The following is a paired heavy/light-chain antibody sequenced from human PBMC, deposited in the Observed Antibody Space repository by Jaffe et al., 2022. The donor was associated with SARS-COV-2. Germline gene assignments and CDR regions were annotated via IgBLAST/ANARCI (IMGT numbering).Heavy chain of an antibody. D-gene: IGHD3-10*01. CDR2: IYSGGTT. CDR3: AGAYGSGTSYTYYFDY. CDR1: GFTVSSNY. V-gene: IGHV3-53*02. Sequence: EVQLVETGGGLIQPGGSLRLSCAASGFTVSSNYMTWVRQAPGKGLEWVSVIYSGGTTYYADSVKGRFTISRDNSKNTLYLQMNSLRAEDTAIYYCAGAYGSGTSYTYYFDYWGQGTLVTVSS. J-gene: IGHJ4*02.
Light chain of an antibody. J-gene: IGKJ1*01. V-gene: IGKV1-39*01. CDR2: AAS. Sequence: DIQMTQSPSSLSASVGDRVTITCRASQSISDYLNWYQQKPGKAPKLLIYAASSLQTGVPSRFSGSGSGTDFTLTISSLQPEDFATYYCQQSYSGWTFGQGTKVEIK. CDR1: QSISDY. CDR3: QQSYSGWT.